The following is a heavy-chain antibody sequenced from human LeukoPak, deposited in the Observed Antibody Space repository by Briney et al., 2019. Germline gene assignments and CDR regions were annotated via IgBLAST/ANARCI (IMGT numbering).Heavy chain of an antibody. CDR1: GFTFSSYA. CDR3: AKSMVRGVFDY. J-gene: IGHJ4*02. V-gene: IGHV3-23*01. D-gene: IGHD3-10*01. CDR2: VCGSGGST. Sequence: GGSVRHSCGASGFTFSSYAMSGVRQAPGKGLKWVSAVCGSGGSTYYADSVKGRFTISRDNSKNPLYLQMNSLRAEDTAVYYCAKSMVRGVFDYWGQGTLVTVSS.